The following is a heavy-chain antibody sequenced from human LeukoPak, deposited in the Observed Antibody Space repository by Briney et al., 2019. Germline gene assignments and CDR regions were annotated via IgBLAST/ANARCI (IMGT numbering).Heavy chain of an antibody. V-gene: IGHV1-2*02. J-gene: IGHJ6*02. D-gene: IGHD3-10*01. CDR3: ATPGDSTSYYYYGMDV. CDR2: INPNSGGT. Sequence: ASVKVSCKASGYTFTGYYMHWVRQAPGQGLEWMGWINPNSGGTNYAQKFQGRVTMTRDTSISTAYMELSRLRSDDTAVYYCATPGDSTSYYYYGMDVWGQGTTVTVSS. CDR1: GYTFTGYY.